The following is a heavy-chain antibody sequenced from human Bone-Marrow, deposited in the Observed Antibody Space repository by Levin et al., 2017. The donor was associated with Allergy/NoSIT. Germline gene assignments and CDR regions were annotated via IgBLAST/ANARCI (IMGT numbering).Heavy chain of an antibody. CDR3: ARATSGIVDIVATGKYWFDP. V-gene: IGHV1-8*01. J-gene: IGHJ5*02. Sequence: ASVKVSCKASGYTFTSYDINWVRQATGQGLEWMGWMNPNSGNTGYAQKFQGRVTMTRNTSISTAYMELSSLRSEDTAVYYCARATSGIVDIVATGKYWFDPWGQGTLVTVSS. CDR2: MNPNSGNT. D-gene: IGHD5-12*01. CDR1: GYTFTSYD.